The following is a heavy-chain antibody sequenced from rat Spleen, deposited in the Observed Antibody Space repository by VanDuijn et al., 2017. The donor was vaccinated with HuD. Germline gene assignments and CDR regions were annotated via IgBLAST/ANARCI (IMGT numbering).Heavy chain of an antibody. CDR1: GFTFSNYD. D-gene: IGHD4-3*01. CDR2: VSSDSRRT. J-gene: IGHJ3*01. CDR3: ARLGNSGSGNWFGY. V-gene: IGHV5-7*01. Sequence: EVQLVESGGGLVQPGRSLKLSCAASGFTFSNYDMAWVRQAPKKGLEWVATVSSDSRRTNFRDSVKGRFTISRDNAKSTLYLQMDSLRSEDTATYYCARLGNSGSGNWFGYWGQGTLVTVSS.